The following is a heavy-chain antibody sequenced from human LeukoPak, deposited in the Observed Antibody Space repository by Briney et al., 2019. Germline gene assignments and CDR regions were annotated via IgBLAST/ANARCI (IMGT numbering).Heavy chain of an antibody. Sequence: PSETLSLTCTVSGVSISTYYWSWIRQPPGKGLEWIGYIYYSGSTNYNPSLKSRVTISVDTSKNQFSLKLSSVTAADTAVYYCARRVYYYYGMDVWGQGTTVTVSS. J-gene: IGHJ6*02. CDR3: ARRVYYYYGMDV. V-gene: IGHV4-59*01. CDR2: IYYSGST. CDR1: GVSISTYY.